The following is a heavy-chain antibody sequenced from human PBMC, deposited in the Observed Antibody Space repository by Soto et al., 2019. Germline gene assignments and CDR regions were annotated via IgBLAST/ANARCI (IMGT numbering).Heavy chain of an antibody. Sequence: QIQLVQSEGEVKKPGASVKVSCKASVYAFSSYGYSWVRQAPGQGLEWMGWISAYNGHTNVPQKFQDRVTMTTDTATITAYMEMSSLISDDTAVYYCARAPPITGSLRGTHLMAVWGQGTTGTVSS. CDR2: ISAYNGHT. D-gene: IGHD1-20*01. CDR1: VYAFSSYG. J-gene: IGHJ6*02. V-gene: IGHV1-18*04. CDR3: ARAPPITGSLRGTHLMAV.